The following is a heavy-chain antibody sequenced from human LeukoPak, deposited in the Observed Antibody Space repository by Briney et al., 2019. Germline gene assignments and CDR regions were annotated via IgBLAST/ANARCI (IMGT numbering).Heavy chain of an antibody. Sequence: SETLSLTCAVYGGSSSGYYWSWIRQPPGKGLDWVGEINHSGSTNYNPSLKSRVTISVDTSKNQFSLKLSSVPAADTAVYYCARVAQMYSSSWYSPNNWFDPWGQGTLVTVSS. CDR2: INHSGST. D-gene: IGHD6-13*01. V-gene: IGHV4-34*01. J-gene: IGHJ5*02. CDR1: GGSSSGYY. CDR3: ARVAQMYSSSWYSPNNWFDP.